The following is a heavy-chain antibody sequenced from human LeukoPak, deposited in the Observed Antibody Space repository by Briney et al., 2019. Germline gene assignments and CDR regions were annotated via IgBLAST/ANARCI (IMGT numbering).Heavy chain of an antibody. D-gene: IGHD4-23*01. J-gene: IGHJ4*02. V-gene: IGHV4-39*07. CDR2: IYHSGSA. CDR3: VRVDNGGNYFDY. Sequence: SETLSLTCTVSGGSISSSSYYWGWIRQPPGKGLEWIGSIYHSGSAYYNPSLKSRLTISADTSKNQFSLRLSSVTAADTAVYYCVRVDNGGNYFDYWGQGTLVTVSS. CDR1: GGSISSSSYY.